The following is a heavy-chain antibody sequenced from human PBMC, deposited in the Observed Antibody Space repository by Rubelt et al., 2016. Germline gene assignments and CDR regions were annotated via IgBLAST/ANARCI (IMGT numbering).Heavy chain of an antibody. V-gene: IGHV4-59*08. J-gene: IGHJ2*01. CDR2: IYYSGST. CDR1: GGSINSDY. CDR3: ARPSDNQGWYFDL. Sequence: QVQLKESGPGLVKPSETLSLTCFVSGGSINSDYWSWIRQAPGRGLEWIGYIYYSGSTNYNPSLKSRVTISVDTSKNQFSRKLSSVTAADTAVYYCARPSDNQGWYFDLWGRGTLVTVSS. D-gene: IGHD1-14*01.